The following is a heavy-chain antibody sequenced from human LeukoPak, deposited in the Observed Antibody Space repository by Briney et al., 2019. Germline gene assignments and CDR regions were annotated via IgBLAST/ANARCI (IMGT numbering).Heavy chain of an antibody. Sequence: GGSLRLSCAASGFTFSSFAMSWVRQAPGKGLEWVSAISGSGGSTYYADSVKGRFTTSRDNAKNTLYLQMNSLRAEDSAVYYCAKSVGYYDSSGYSDYWGQGTLVTVSS. V-gene: IGHV3-23*01. CDR1: GFTFSSFA. CDR3: AKSVGYYDSSGYSDY. J-gene: IGHJ4*02. D-gene: IGHD3-22*01. CDR2: ISGSGGST.